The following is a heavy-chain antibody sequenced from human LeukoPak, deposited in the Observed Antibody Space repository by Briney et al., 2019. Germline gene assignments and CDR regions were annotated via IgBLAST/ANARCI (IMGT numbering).Heavy chain of an antibody. J-gene: IGHJ4*02. D-gene: IGHD3-22*01. CDR2: IYHSGST. V-gene: IGHV4-38-2*02. CDR3: ARSPRAYDSSGYSPGAADY. CDR1: GYSISSGYY. Sequence: SETLSLTCTVSGYSISSGYYWGWIRQPPGKGLEWIGSIYHSGSTYYNPSLKSRVTISVDTSKNQFSLKLSSVTAADTAVYYCARSPRAYDSSGYSPGAADYWGQGTLVTVSS.